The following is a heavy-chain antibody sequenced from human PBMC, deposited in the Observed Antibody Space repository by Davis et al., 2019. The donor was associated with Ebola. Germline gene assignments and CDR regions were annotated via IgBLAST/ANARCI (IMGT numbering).Heavy chain of an antibody. Sequence: GGSLRLSCAASGFTFSSYAMHWVRQAPGKGLEWVAVISYDGSNKYYADSVNGRFTISRDNSKNTLYLQMNSLRAEDTAVYYCARDYVAAAHYYYGMDVWGQGTTVTVSS. D-gene: IGHD6-13*01. J-gene: IGHJ6*02. CDR2: ISYDGSNK. V-gene: IGHV3-30-3*01. CDR1: GFTFSSYA. CDR3: ARDYVAAAHYYYGMDV.